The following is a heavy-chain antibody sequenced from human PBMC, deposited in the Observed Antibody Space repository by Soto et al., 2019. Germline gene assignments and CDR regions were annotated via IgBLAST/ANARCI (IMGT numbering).Heavy chain of an antibody. Sequence: SETLSLTCTVSGGSLRSGSYYWSWIRQPPGKGLEWIGYIYHGGATTYNASLKSRVTISVDTSKNQFFLKVNSVTAADTAVYYCARDVCDYWGQGTLVTVSS. V-gene: IGHV4-61*01. CDR3: ARDVCDY. CDR1: GGSLRSGSYY. CDR2: IYHGGAT. J-gene: IGHJ4*02.